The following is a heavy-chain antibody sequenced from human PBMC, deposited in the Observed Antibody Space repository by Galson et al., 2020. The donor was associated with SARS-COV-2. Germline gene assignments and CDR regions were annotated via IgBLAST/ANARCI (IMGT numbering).Heavy chain of an antibody. CDR3: ARDRGSYFYFDY. V-gene: IGHV3-30*04. Sequence: GGSLRLSCAASGFTFSSYAIHWVRQAPGKGLEWVAVISYDGSNKYYADSVKGRFTISRDNSKNTLYLQMNILRAEDTALYYFARDRGSYFYFDYWGQGTLVTVSS. CDR1: GFTFSSYA. D-gene: IGHD1-26*01. CDR2: ISYDGSNK. J-gene: IGHJ4*02.